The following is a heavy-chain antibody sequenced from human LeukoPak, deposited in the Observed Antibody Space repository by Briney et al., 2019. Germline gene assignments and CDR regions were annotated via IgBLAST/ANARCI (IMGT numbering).Heavy chain of an antibody. CDR1: GVSFSSYS. Sequence: GGCLRLSCVSSGVSFSSYSTNWVRQAPGKGLEWVTTISRGTGSYIYYADSVRSRFTISRDNAKNSLDLQMNSLRAEDTAVYYCARCSGVFGSSGYWGQGTLVTVSS. CDR3: ARCSGVFGSSGY. J-gene: IGHJ4*02. D-gene: IGHD6-6*01. V-gene: IGHV3-21*01. CDR2: ISRGTGSYI.